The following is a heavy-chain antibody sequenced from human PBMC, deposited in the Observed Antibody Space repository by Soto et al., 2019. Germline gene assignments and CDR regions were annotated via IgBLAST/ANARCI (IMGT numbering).Heavy chain of an antibody. CDR2: MYNTGST. V-gene: IGHV4-59*01. Sequence: AWEPLQRTCTVAGGSIRGYYWSWIRQPPGKGPEWIGYMYNTGSTVYNPSFKSRVTISVDTSKNQFSLKLNSVTAADTAVYYCARNGAYSLDYWGQGTVVTVS. CDR1: GGSIRGYY. CDR3: ARNGAYSLDY. D-gene: IGHD6-13*01. J-gene: IGHJ4*02.